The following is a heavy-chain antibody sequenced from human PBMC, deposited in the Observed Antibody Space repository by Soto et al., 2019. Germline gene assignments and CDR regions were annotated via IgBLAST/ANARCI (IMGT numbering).Heavy chain of an antibody. V-gene: IGHV1-2*02. CDR1: GYSLTGHY. CDR2: INPKSGDT. Sequence: QVQLVQSGAEVKKPGASVRVSCTTSGYSLTGHYLHWVRQAPGQGLEWMGRINPKSGDTDYAQKFQGGVTMTTDTSINTAYMDLTRLTSNDTAIYYCARGGTIRQTTFGLVIVGRFDPWGQGTLVTVSS. D-gene: IGHD3-3*01. CDR3: ARGGTIRQTTFGLVIVGRFDP. J-gene: IGHJ5*02.